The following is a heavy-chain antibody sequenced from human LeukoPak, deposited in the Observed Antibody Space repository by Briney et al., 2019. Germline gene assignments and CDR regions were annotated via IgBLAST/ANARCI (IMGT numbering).Heavy chain of an antibody. CDR2: ISSGNSNK. D-gene: IGHD3-16*01. Sequence: PGESLRLSCAASGFTFSSYTMNWIRQAPGKGLEWVSYISSGNSNKYYPAPMNGRFTISSTNAKDSLLLQMNSLTAEGTAVYYCVREYLWGSSEPDYWGQGTLVTVSS. V-gene: IGHV3-48*01. CDR1: GFTFSSYT. CDR3: VREYLWGSSEPDY. J-gene: IGHJ4*02.